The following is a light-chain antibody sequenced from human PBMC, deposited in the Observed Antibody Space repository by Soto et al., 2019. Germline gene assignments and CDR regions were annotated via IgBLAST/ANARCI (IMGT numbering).Light chain of an antibody. V-gene: IGKV3-20*01. Sequence: EILLTQSPDTLSLSPGERATLSCRASQSVSSNFLAWYQQKPGQAPRLLIYGASSRATGIPDRFSGSGSGTDFTLTISRLEPEDFAVYYCHHYGSPPWTFGQGTNVEIK. CDR1: QSVSSNF. CDR3: HHYGSPPWT. J-gene: IGKJ1*01. CDR2: GAS.